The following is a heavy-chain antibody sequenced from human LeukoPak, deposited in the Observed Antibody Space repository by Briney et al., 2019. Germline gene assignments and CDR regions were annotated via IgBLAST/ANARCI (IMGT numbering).Heavy chain of an antibody. D-gene: IGHD6-19*01. CDR2: ISWHSGSI. V-gene: IGHV3-9*01. Sequence: GGSLRLSCAASGFTFDDYAMYWVRQAPGEGLEWVSGISWHSGSIGYADSVKGRFTISRGNAKNSLYLQMNSLRAEDTALYYCAKDRGIAVDDSLDYWGQGTLVTVSS. CDR3: AKDRGIAVDDSLDY. CDR1: GFTFDDYA. J-gene: IGHJ4*02.